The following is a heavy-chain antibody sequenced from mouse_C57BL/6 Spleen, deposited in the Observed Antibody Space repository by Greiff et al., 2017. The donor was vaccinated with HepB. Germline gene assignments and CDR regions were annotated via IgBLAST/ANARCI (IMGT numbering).Heavy chain of an antibody. CDR3: ARFRDYYGSDY. CDR2: IYPGDGDT. CDR1: GYAFSSYW. D-gene: IGHD1-1*01. Sequence: VQLQQSGAELVKPGASVKISCKASGYAFSSYWMNWVKQRPGKGLEWIGQIYPGDGDTNYNGKFKGKATLTADKSSSTAYMQLSSLTSEDSAVYFCARFRDYYGSDYWGQGTTLTVSS. V-gene: IGHV1-80*01. J-gene: IGHJ2*01.